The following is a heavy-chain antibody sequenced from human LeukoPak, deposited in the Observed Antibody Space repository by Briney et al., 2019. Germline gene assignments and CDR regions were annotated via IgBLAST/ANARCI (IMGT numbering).Heavy chain of an antibody. CDR1: GFSITSGYF. J-gene: IGHJ4*02. CDR3: VRAESVGIFNV. D-gene: IGHD1-26*01. Sequence: SETLSLTCPVSGFSITSGYFWGWIRQSPGKRLEWIGYIYHNGDTVYNPSLTSSLRSRLTLLVVPSKTQLSLSLNSVIVADTAVFYCVRAESVGIFNVWGQGILATVSS. V-gene: IGHV4-38-2*02. CDR2: IYHNGDT.